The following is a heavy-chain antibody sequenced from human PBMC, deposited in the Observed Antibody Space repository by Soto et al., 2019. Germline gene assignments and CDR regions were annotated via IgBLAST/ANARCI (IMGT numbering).Heavy chain of an antibody. V-gene: IGHV4-34*01. CDR2: INHSGST. Sequence: QVPLQQWGAGLLKPSETLSLTCAVYGGSFSGYYWSWIRQPPGKGLEWIGEINHSGSTNYNPSLKSRVTISVDTSKNQFSLKLRSVTAADTAVYYCARGPITIFGVVTADFDYWGQGTLVTVSS. J-gene: IGHJ4*02. CDR3: ARGPITIFGVVTADFDY. CDR1: GGSFSGYY. D-gene: IGHD3-3*01.